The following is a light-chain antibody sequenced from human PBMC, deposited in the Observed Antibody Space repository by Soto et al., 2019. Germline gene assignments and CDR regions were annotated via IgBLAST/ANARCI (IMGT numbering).Light chain of an antibody. V-gene: IGLV2-14*01. CDR1: SSDIGVYNY. CDR3: SSYTTSNTYF. Sequence: QSALAQPASVSGSPGQSITFSCTGTSSDIGVYNYVSWYQHHPGKAPKLMIYEVNNRPSGVSNRFSGSKSGNTASLTISGLQAEDYADYYCSSYTTSNTYFFGTANKVTV. J-gene: IGLJ1*01. CDR2: EVN.